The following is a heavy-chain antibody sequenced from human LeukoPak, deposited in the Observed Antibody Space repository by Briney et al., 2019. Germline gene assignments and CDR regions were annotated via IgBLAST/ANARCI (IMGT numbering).Heavy chain of an antibody. J-gene: IGHJ4*02. CDR2: INPSGGST. D-gene: IGHD2-2*01. V-gene: IGHV1-46*01. CDR3: ETEGPVQAIDY. CDR1: GYTFTIDY. Sequence: ASVKVSCKASGYTFTIDYIHLVRQAPGQGLELMGIINPSGGSTSYAQKVQGRVTMTMDMSTSTVYMELSSLRSEDTAVYYCETEGPVQAIDYCGQGTLVTVSS.